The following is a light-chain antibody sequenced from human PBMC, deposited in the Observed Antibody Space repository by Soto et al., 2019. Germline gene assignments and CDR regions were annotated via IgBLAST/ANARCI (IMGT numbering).Light chain of an antibody. V-gene: IGLV1-40*01. CDR3: QSYDSSLSGSVV. CDR2: GNS. Sequence: QSVLTQPPSVSGAPGQRVTISCTGSSSNIGAGYDVHWYQQLPGTAPKLLIYGNSNRPSGVPDRFSGSKSDTSASLAITGLHAEDEADYYYQSYDSSLSGSVVFGGGTKLTVL. J-gene: IGLJ2*01. CDR1: SSNIGAGYD.